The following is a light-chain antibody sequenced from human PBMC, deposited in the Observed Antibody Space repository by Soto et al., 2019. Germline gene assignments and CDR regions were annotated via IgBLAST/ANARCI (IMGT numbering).Light chain of an antibody. CDR1: QSISSY. V-gene: IGKV1-39*01. J-gene: IGKJ4*01. CDR2: AAA. CDR3: QQSYSTPST. Sequence: DIQMTQSPSSLSASVGDRVTITCRASQSISSYLNLYQQKPGKAPQLLIYAAASLQSGVPSRFSGSGSGTDFTLTISSLQPEDFATYYCQQSYSTPSTFGGGTKVEIK.